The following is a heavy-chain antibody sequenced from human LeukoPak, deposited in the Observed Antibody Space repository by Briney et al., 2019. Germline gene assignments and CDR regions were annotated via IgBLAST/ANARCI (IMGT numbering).Heavy chain of an antibody. Sequence: PGRSLRLSCAASGFTFSSYGMHWVRQAPGKGLEWVAVISYDGSNKYYADSVKGRFTISRDNSKNTLYLQMNSLRAEDTAVYYCAKDRFPYCSSTSCYDTGIDYWGQGTLVTVSS. D-gene: IGHD2-2*01. CDR3: AKDRFPYCSSTSCYDTGIDY. V-gene: IGHV3-30*18. CDR2: ISYDGSNK. J-gene: IGHJ4*02. CDR1: GFTFSSYG.